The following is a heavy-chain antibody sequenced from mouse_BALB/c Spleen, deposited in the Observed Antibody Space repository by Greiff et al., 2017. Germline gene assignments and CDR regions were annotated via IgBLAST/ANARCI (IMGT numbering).Heavy chain of an antibody. J-gene: IGHJ4*01. CDR2: IRNKANGYTT. D-gene: IGHD2-2*01. CDR3: ARPNYGYDEESYAMDY. V-gene: IGHV7-3*02. CDR1: GFTFTDYY. Sequence: EVQGVESGGGLVQPGGSLRLSCATSGFTFTDYYMSWVRQPPGKALEWLGFIRNKANGYTTEYSASVKGRFTISRDNSQSILYLQMNTLRAEDSATYYCARPNYGYDEESYAMDYWGQGTSVTVSA.